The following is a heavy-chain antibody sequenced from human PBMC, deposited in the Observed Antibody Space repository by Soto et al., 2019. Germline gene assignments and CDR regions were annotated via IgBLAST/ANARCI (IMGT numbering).Heavy chain of an antibody. D-gene: IGHD2-15*01. CDR2: IIPILGIA. J-gene: IGHJ5*02. CDR1: GGTFSSYT. Sequence: QVQLVQSGAEVKKPGSSVKVSCKASGGTFSSYTISWVRQAPGQGLEWMGRIIPILGIANYAQKFQGRVTITGDKYTSTAYMELSSLRSEDTAVYYCARETAAAPNWFDPWGQGTLVTVSS. V-gene: IGHV1-69*08. CDR3: ARETAAAPNWFDP.